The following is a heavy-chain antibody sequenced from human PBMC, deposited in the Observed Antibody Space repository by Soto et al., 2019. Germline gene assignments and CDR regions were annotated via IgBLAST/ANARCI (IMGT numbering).Heavy chain of an antibody. CDR2: IYHSGST. D-gene: IGHD2-21*01. J-gene: IGHJ5*02. CDR1: GDSISTPHYY. CDR3: ARIPSP. Sequence: TSETLPLTCTVSGDSISTPHYYWSWIRQPPGKGLEWIGYIYHSGSTYYNPSLKSRVTISVDRSKNQFSLKLSSVTAADTAVYYCARIPSPWGQGTLVTVSS. V-gene: IGHV4-30-2*01.